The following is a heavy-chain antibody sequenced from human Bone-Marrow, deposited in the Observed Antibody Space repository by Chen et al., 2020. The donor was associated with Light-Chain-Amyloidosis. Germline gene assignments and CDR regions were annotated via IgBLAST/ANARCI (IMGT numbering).Heavy chain of an antibody. CDR1: GGSFSGYY. Sequence: QVQLQQWGAGLFQPSETLSLTCAVYGGSFSGYYWSWIRQPPGKGLEWIGEIKHSGSTNYNPSLKSRVTISVDTSKSQFSLKLSSVTAADTAVYYCARGSRGIAAAGIDYWGQGTLVTVSS. CDR2: IKHSGST. V-gene: IGHV4-34*01. J-gene: IGHJ4*02. D-gene: IGHD6-13*01. CDR3: ARGSRGIAAAGIDY.